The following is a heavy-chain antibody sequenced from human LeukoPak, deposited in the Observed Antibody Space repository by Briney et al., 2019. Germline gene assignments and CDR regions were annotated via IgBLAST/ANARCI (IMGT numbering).Heavy chain of an antibody. V-gene: IGHV4-38-2*02. J-gene: IGHJ4*02. Sequence: LETLSLTCTVSGYSISSGYYWGWIRQPPGKGLEWIGSIYHSGSTYYNPSLKSRVTISVDTSKNQFSLKLSSVTAADTAVYYCARARIAAAGIDYWGQGTLVTVSS. CDR1: GYSISSGYY. D-gene: IGHD6-13*01. CDR2: IYHSGST. CDR3: ARARIAAAGIDY.